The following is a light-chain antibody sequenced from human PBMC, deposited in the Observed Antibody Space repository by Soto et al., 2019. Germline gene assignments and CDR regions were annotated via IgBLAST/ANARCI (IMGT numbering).Light chain of an antibody. Sequence: VLTQPPSASGTPGQRVTISCSGSISNIGSNTVNWYQQLPGTAPKLLIYSNYQRPSGVPDRFSGSKSGTSASLAISGLQSEDEADYYCAAWDDSLNGWVFGGGTKLTVL. V-gene: IGLV1-44*01. CDR3: AAWDDSLNGWV. J-gene: IGLJ3*02. CDR1: ISNIGSNT. CDR2: SNY.